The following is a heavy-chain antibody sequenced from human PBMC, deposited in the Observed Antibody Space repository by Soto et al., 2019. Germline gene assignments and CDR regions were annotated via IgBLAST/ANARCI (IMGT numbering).Heavy chain of an antibody. CDR1: GFTFSSYA. V-gene: IGHV3-23*01. CDR3: ANSLQTYYYDSSGYRYFDY. Sequence: GSLRLSCAASGFTFSSYAMSWVRQAPGKGLEWVSAISGSGGSTYYADSVKGRFTISRDNSKNTLYLQMNSLRAEDTAVYYCANSLQTYYYDSSGYRYFDYWGQGTLVTVSS. J-gene: IGHJ4*02. D-gene: IGHD3-22*01. CDR2: ISGSGGST.